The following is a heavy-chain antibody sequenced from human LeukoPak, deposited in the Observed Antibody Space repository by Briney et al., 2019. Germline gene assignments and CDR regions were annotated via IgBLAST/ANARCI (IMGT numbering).Heavy chain of an antibody. Sequence: SETLSLTCTVSGGSISSYYWSWIRQPPGKGLEWIGYIYYSGSTNYNPSLKSRVTISVDTSKNQFSLKLSSVTAADTAVYYCARRSVGATSFDYWGQGTLVTVSS. CDR2: IYYSGST. J-gene: IGHJ4*02. V-gene: IGHV4-59*01. D-gene: IGHD1-26*01. CDR1: GGSISSYY. CDR3: ARRSVGATSFDY.